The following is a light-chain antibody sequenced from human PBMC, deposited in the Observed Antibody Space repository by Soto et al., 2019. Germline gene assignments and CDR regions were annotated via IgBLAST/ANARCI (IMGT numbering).Light chain of an antibody. J-gene: IGLJ2*01. V-gene: IGLV2-11*01. CDR3: CSYAGSITFT. CDR2: DVS. CDR1: SSDVGGYNY. Sequence: QSALTQPRSVSGSPGQSVTISCTGTSSDVGGYNYVSWYQQHPGKAPKLMIYDVSKRPSGVPDRFSGSKSGNTASLTISGLQAEDEADYYCCSYAGSITFTFGGGTKLTVL.